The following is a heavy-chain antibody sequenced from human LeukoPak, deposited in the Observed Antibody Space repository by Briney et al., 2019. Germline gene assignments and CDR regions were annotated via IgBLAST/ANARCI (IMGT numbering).Heavy chain of an antibody. D-gene: IGHD2-2*01. J-gene: IGHJ3*02. CDR2: IVVGSGNT. Sequence: ASVKVSCKASGFTFTSSAVQWVRQARGQRLEWIGWIVVGSGNTNYAQKFQERVTITRDMSTSTAYMELSSLRSEDTAVYYCAAATFYCSSTSCLDAFDIWGQGTMVTVSS. V-gene: IGHV1-58*01. CDR1: GFTFTSSA. CDR3: AAATFYCSSTSCLDAFDI.